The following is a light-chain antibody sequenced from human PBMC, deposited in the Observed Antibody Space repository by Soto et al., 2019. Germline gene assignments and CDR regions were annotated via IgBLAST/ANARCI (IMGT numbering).Light chain of an antibody. CDR2: WAS. Sequence: DIVMTQSPDSLAVSLGERATINCKSSQSVLYSSNNKNYLAWYQQKPGQPPKLLIYWASTRESGVPDRFSGSGSGTDFTLTISSLQAEDVAVYSCQQYYSLPTFGQGTKVEIK. J-gene: IGKJ1*01. V-gene: IGKV4-1*01. CDR1: QSVLYSSNNKNY. CDR3: QQYYSLPT.